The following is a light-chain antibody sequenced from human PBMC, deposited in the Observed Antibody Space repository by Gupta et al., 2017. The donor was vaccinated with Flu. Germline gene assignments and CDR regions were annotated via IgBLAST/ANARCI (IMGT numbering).Light chain of an antibody. Sequence: SITISCTGSERNGGGYKDVSWYQQLPGKAPKLLICDVSNRPSGVSNRLSGSKSGNTASLTMSGLQTEDEADYYCRSYTRSSTLVFGGGTKVTVL. V-gene: IGLV2-14*03. CDR1: ERNGGGYKD. J-gene: IGLJ3*02. CDR2: DVS. CDR3: RSYTRSSTLV.